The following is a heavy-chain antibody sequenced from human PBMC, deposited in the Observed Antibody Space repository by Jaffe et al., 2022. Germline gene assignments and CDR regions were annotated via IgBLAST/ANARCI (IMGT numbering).Heavy chain of an antibody. CDR1: GYTFTSFF. CDR2: INPKVGAA. V-gene: IGHV1-46*01. Sequence: QVQLVQSGAEMARPGTSMKISCKASGYTFTSFFIHWVRQAPGQRLEWLGIINPKVGAATYGRKFQGRVAMTRDTSRNTVYLEVNRLTTADTAKYFCVRSQMKLELGYFDYWGLGTLVTISS. CDR3: VRSQMKLELGYFDY. D-gene: IGHD1-7*01. J-gene: IGHJ4*02.